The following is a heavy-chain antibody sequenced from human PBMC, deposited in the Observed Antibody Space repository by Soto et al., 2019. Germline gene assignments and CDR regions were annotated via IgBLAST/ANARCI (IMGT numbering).Heavy chain of an antibody. Sequence: SETLSLTCTVSGGSISSSSYYWGWIRQPPGKGLEWIGSIYYSGSTYYNPSLKSRVTISVDTSKNQFSLKLSSVTAADTAVYYCATYFNSGYDEYYFDYWGQGTLVTV. CDR3: ATYFNSGYDEYYFDY. CDR2: IYYSGST. CDR1: GGSISSSSYY. V-gene: IGHV4-39*01. J-gene: IGHJ4*02. D-gene: IGHD5-12*01.